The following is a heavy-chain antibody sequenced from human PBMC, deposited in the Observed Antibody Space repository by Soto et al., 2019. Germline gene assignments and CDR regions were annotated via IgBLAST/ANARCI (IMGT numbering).Heavy chain of an antibody. CDR2: TAPMFKQT. D-gene: IGHD3-3*01. Sequence: QAQLVQSGAVVKKPGSSVVVSCKASGITVGSFIISWVRQAPGQGLEWMGKTAPMFKQTFYARRFEGRVTTTADTSANTVDMELPDLRFEDTAVYYCTSLGPWGQGTQVTVS. J-gene: IGHJ5*02. CDR1: GITVGSFI. V-gene: IGHV1-69*02. CDR3: TSLGP.